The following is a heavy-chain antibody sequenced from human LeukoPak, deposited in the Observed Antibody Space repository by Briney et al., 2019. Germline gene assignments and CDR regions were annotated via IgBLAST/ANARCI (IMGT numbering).Heavy chain of an antibody. Sequence: ASVKVSCKPSGYTFTGYYMHWVRQAPGQGLEWMGWINPNSGGTNYAQKFQGRVTMTRDTSISTAYMELSRLRSDDTAVYYCARDSDITIFGVPNWFDPWGQGTLVTVSS. CDR2: INPNSGGT. CDR1: GYTFTGYY. CDR3: ARDSDITIFGVPNWFDP. J-gene: IGHJ5*02. V-gene: IGHV1-2*02. D-gene: IGHD3-3*01.